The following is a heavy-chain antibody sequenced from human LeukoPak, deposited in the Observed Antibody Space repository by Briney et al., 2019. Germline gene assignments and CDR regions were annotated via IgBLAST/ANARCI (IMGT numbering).Heavy chain of an antibody. J-gene: IGHJ4*02. V-gene: IGHV3-23*01. CDR3: AKQPSYDSSGYYFDSSSFDY. D-gene: IGHD3-22*01. CDR2: ISGSGGST. CDR1: GFTFSSYA. Sequence: GGSLRLSCAASGFTFSSYAMSWVRQAPGKGLEWVSAISGSGGSTYYADSVKGRFTISRDNSKNTLYLQMNSLRAEDTAVYYCAKQPSYDSSGYYFDSSSFDYWGQGTLVTVSS.